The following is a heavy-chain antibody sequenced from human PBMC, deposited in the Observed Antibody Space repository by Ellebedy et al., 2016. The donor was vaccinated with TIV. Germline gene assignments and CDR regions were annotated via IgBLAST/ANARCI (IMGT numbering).Heavy chain of an antibody. D-gene: IGHD3-22*01. CDR1: GFTFSNYV. J-gene: IGHJ5*02. V-gene: IGHV3-23*01. Sequence: PGGSLRLSCAASGFTFSNYVMSWVRKAPGKGLEWVSTISAGGGATYYADSVKGRFNISRDNSENTLYLQMNSLRAEDTAVYYCAKVGRRYYESSGDPWGQGSLVTVSS. CDR2: ISAGGGAT. CDR3: AKVGRRYYESSGDP.